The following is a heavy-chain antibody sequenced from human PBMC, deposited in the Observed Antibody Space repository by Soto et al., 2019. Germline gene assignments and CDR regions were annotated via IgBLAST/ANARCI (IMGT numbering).Heavy chain of an antibody. CDR3: ARVSYDVLTGYDYGMDV. CDR2: ISAYNGNT. Sequence: QVQLVQSGAEVKKPGASVKVSCKASGYTFFSYGISWVRQAPGQGLEWMGWISAYNGNTNYAQKLQGRVTMTTDTSTSTAYMDLRSLRSDDTAVYYCARVSYDVLTGYDYGMDVWGQGTTVTVSS. J-gene: IGHJ6*02. D-gene: IGHD3-9*01. V-gene: IGHV1-18*01. CDR1: GYTFFSYG.